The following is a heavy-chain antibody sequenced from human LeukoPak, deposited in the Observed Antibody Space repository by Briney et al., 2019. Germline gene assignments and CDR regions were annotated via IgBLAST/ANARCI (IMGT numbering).Heavy chain of an antibody. V-gene: IGHV1-2*02. Sequence: ASVKVSCKASGYTFTGYYMHWVRQAPGQGLEWMGWINPNSGGTNYAQKFQGRVTMTRDTSISTAYMELSRLRSDDTAVYYCARVAKGIAAAGTGFDYWGQGTLVTVSS. J-gene: IGHJ4*02. CDR1: GYTFTGYY. CDR2: INPNSGGT. D-gene: IGHD6-13*01. CDR3: ARVAKGIAAAGTGFDY.